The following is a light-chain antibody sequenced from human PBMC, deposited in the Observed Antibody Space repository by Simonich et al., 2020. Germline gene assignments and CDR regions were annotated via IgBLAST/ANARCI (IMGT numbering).Light chain of an antibody. V-gene: IGLV2-23*01. Sequence: QSALTQPASVSGSPGQSITLSCTGTSSDVKSYNLVSWYQQHPDKAPKLMIYEGSKRPSGVSNRFSGSKSGNTASLTISGLQAEDEADYYCCSYAGTVVFGGGTKLTVL. J-gene: IGLJ2*01. CDR2: EGS. CDR1: SSDVKSYNL. CDR3: CSYAGTVV.